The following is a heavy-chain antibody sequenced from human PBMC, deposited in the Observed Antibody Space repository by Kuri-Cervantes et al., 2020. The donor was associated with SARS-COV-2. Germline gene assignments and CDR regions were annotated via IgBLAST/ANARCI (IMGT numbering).Heavy chain of an antibody. J-gene: IGHJ5*02. CDR2: ISAYNGNT. CDR1: GYTFTSYG. V-gene: IGHV1-18*01. Sequence: ASVKVSCKASGYTFTSYGISWVRQAPGQGLEWMGWISAYNGNTNYAQKLQGRVTMTTDTSTSTAYMELRSLRSDDTAVYYCARDYYGSGSYLGLVAGWFDPWGQGTLVTVSS. D-gene: IGHD3-10*01. CDR3: ARDYYGSGSYLGLVAGWFDP.